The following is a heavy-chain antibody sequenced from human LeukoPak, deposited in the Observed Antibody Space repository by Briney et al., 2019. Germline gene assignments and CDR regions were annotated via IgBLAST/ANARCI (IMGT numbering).Heavy chain of an antibody. Sequence: GRSLRLSCAASGFAFSNYAMHWVRQAPGKGLEWVAFISYDGANNYYADSVKGRFTISRDYSKNTLYLQMNSLRAEDTAVYYCARDDHSMDVWGQGTTVTVSS. CDR2: ISYDGANN. CDR1: GFAFSNYA. D-gene: IGHD1-14*01. J-gene: IGHJ6*01. CDR3: ARDDHSMDV. V-gene: IGHV3-30-3*01.